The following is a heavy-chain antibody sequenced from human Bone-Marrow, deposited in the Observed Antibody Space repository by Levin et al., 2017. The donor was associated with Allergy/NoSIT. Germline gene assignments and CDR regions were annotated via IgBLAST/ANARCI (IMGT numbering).Heavy chain of an antibody. Sequence: SCAASGFTFSSYSMNWVRQAPGKGLEWVASISTASSYIYYANSVGGRFTVSRDNAKSSLYLQMTRLRAEDTAVYYCTTRGRYYFTMDDWGQGTTVTVSS. CDR2: ISTASSYI. CDR3: TTRGRYYFTMDD. CDR1: GFTFSSYS. J-gene: IGHJ6*02. V-gene: IGHV3-21*01.